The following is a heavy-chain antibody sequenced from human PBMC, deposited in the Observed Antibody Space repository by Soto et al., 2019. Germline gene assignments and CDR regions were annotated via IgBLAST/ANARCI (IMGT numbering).Heavy chain of an antibody. V-gene: IGHV3-23*01. CDR3: AKDLDYGDYGGYYFDY. CDR2: ISGSGGST. D-gene: IGHD4-17*01. Sequence: GGSLRLSCAASGFTFSSYAMSWVRQAPGKGLEWVSAISGSGGSTYYADSVKGRFTISRDNSKNTLYLQMNSLRAEDTAVYYCAKDLDYGDYGGYYFDYWGQGTLVTVSS. CDR1: GFTFSSYA. J-gene: IGHJ4*02.